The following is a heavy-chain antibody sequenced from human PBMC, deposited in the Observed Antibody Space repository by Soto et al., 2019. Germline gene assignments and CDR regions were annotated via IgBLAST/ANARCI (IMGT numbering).Heavy chain of an antibody. CDR2: IYHSGTDN. CDR1: GYSFTSYW. Sequence: GESLKISCRGSGYSFTSYWIGWVRQMPGKGLEWIGNIYHSGTDNRYTPSFQGQVTISADKPISTAHLLWASPKASDTAMYYCARINQLQPSYGLDVWGQGTMVTVYS. J-gene: IGHJ6*02. CDR3: ARINQLQPSYGLDV. V-gene: IGHV5-51*04.